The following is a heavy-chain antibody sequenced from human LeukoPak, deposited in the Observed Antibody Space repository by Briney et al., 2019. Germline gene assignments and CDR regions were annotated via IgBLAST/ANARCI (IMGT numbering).Heavy chain of an antibody. CDR3: TKAHYYYGSGSQYYFDY. V-gene: IGHV3-43D*03. CDR2: ISLDGIIT. Sequence: GGSLRLSCAASGFTFSSYAIHWVRQAPGKGLEWVSLISLDGIITYYADSVKGRFTISRDNSKNSLYLQMNRLRTEDTALYFCTKAHYYYGSGSQYYFDYWGQGTLVTVSS. J-gene: IGHJ4*02. CDR1: GFTFSSYA. D-gene: IGHD3-10*01.